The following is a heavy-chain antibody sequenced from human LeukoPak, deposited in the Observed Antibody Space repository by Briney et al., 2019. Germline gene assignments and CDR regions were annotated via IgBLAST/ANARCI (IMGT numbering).Heavy chain of an antibody. J-gene: IGHJ4*02. V-gene: IGHV3-30*12. D-gene: IGHD1-7*01. Sequence: GGSLRLSCAVSGFTFSSYGMHWVRQAPGKGLEWVAFIAYDGNNQYYADFVKGRFTISRDNAKNSLYLQMNSLRVEDTALYHCARKGLGGELGGFDSWGQGTLVTVSS. CDR1: GFTFSSYG. CDR2: IAYDGNNQ. CDR3: ARKGLGGELGGFDS.